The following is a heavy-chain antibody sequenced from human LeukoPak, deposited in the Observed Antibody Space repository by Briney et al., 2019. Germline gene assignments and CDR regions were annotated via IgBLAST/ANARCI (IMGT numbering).Heavy chain of an antibody. Sequence: NPSETLSLTCAVSGYSISSAYYWGWIRQPPGKGLEWIGSIYHSGGTYYNPSLKSRVTISVDTSKNHFSLKLSSVTAADTAVYYCARDADYFDPWGQGTLVIVSS. D-gene: IGHD4-11*01. V-gene: IGHV4-38-2*02. CDR3: ARDADYFDP. J-gene: IGHJ5*02. CDR2: IYHSGGT. CDR1: GYSISSAYY.